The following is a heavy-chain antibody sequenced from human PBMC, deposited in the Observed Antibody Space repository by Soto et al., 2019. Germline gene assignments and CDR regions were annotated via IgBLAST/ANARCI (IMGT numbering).Heavy chain of an antibody. CDR1: GGTFSSYA. V-gene: IGHV1-69*13. CDR2: IIPIFGTA. J-gene: IGHJ6*02. Sequence: ASVKVSCKASGGTFSSYAISWVRQAPGQGLEWMGGIIPIFGTANYAQKFQGRVTITADESTSTAYMELSSLRSEDTAVYYCASPRIGGYYYYGMDVWGQGTTVTVSS. CDR3: ASPRIGGYYYYGMDV. D-gene: IGHD3-3*01.